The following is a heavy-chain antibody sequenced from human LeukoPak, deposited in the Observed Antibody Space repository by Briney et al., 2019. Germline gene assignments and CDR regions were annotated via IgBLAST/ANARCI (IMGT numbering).Heavy chain of an antibody. CDR2: IKTYNGNT. V-gene: IGHV1-18*01. CDR1: GDSCTSYA. Sequence: ASVKVSCKASGDSCTSYAITWVRQAPGQGLQWMGCIKTYNGNTNYAQKVQGRVTMTTETSTSTAYMDLRSLRSDDTAVYYCARPLSDSHWPDYSGQGSLVNVSS. CDR3: ARPLSDSHWPDY. J-gene: IGHJ4*02. D-gene: IGHD4-11*01.